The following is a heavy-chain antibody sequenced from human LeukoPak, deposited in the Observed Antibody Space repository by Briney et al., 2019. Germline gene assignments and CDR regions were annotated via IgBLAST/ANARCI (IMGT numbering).Heavy chain of an antibody. J-gene: IGHJ4*02. D-gene: IGHD4-17*01. Sequence: SVKVSCKASGGTFSSYAISWVRQAPGQGLEWMGGIIPIFGTANYAQKFQGRVAITADKSTSTAYMELSSLRSEDTAVYYCARADYGDYAGGFLYWGQGTLVTVSS. CDR2: IIPIFGTA. CDR1: GGTFSSYA. CDR3: ARADYGDYAGGFLY. V-gene: IGHV1-69*06.